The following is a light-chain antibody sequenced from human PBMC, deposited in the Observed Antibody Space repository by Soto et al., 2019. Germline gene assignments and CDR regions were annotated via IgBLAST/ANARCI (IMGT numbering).Light chain of an antibody. CDR2: KTS. CDR1: QSISSW. V-gene: IGKV1-5*03. J-gene: IGKJ1*01. CDR3: QQYYTFSTWT. Sequence: DIQMTQSPSTLSASVGDRVTITCRASQSISSWLAWYQQKPGEAPKLLIYKTSNLKSGVPSRFSGSGSGTEFTLTISSLQPDDFATYYCQQYYTFSTWTFGQGTKVEIK.